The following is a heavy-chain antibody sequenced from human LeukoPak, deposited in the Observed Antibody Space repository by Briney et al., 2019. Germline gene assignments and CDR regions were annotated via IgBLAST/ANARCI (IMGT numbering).Heavy chain of an antibody. CDR3: ARDRPVDYGFWSGYYPGAFDI. CDR1: GFTVSSNY. CDR2: IYSGGST. Sequence: GGSLRLSCAASGFTVSSNYMSWVRQAPGKGLEWVSVIYSGGSTYYADSVKGRFTISRDNSKNTLYLQMNSLRAEDTAVYYCARDRPVDYGFWSGYYPGAFDIWGQGTMVTVSS. D-gene: IGHD3-3*01. J-gene: IGHJ3*02. V-gene: IGHV3-53*01.